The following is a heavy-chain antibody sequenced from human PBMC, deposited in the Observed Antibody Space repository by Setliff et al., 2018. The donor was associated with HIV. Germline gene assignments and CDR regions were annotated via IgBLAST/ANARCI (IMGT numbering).Heavy chain of an antibody. V-gene: IGHV3-7*01. CDR3: ARKLQPGYGMDV. Sequence: PGGSLRLSCAASGFTFSSYWMSWVRQAPGKGLEWVANIKQDGSEKYYVDSVEGRFTISRDNARNSLYLQMDSLRAEDTTVYYCARKLQPGYGMDVWGQGTTVTVSS. J-gene: IGHJ6*02. CDR2: IKQDGSEK. CDR1: GFTFSSYW. D-gene: IGHD5-18*01.